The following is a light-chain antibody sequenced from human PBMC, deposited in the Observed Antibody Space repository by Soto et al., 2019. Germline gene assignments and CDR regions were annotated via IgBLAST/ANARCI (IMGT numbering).Light chain of an antibody. CDR3: QQYNSSPRT. CDR2: AAS. Sequence: EIVLTQSPGTLSFSPGERGTLSCSCSQRVSDSYLAWYQHKPGQAPSLLIYAASNRAIGIQDRFSGSGSGTDFTLTISRLEPEDFAVYYCQQYNSSPRTFGGGTKVDIK. V-gene: IGKV3-20*01. J-gene: IGKJ4*01. CDR1: QRVSDSY.